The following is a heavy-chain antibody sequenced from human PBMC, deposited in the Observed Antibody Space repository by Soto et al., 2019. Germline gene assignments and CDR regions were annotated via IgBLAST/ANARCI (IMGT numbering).Heavy chain of an antibody. D-gene: IGHD6-13*01. CDR2: ISSSSSYI. V-gene: IGHV3-21*01. Sequence: EVQLVESGGGLVKPGGSLRLSCAASGFTFSSYSMNWVRQAPGKGLEWVSSISSSSSYIYYADSVKGRFTISRDNAKNSLYLQMNGLRAEDTAVYYCARPHLYSSSWHFDYWGQGTLVTVSS. CDR3: ARPHLYSSSWHFDY. CDR1: GFTFSSYS. J-gene: IGHJ4*02.